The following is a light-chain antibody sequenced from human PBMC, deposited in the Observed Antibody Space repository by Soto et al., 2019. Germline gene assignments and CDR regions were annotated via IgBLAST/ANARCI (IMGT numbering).Light chain of an antibody. CDR2: DAS. CDR1: QSISSW. J-gene: IGKJ1*01. Sequence: DIQMTQSPSTLSASVGDRVTITCRASQSISSWLAWYQQKPGKAPKLLIYDASSLESGDPSRFSGSGSGTEFTLTISSLQPDDFATYYCQQYNSYRWTFVQGTKVEIK. V-gene: IGKV1-5*01. CDR3: QQYNSYRWT.